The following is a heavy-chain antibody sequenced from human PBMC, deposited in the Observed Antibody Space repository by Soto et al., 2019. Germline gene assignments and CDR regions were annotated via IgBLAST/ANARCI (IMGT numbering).Heavy chain of an antibody. J-gene: IGHJ5*02. D-gene: IGHD3-9*01. CDR1: GGSISSYY. Sequence: SETLSLTCTVSGGSISSYYWSWIRQPPGKGLEWIGYIYYSGSTNYNPSLKSRVTISVDTSKNQFSLKLSSVTAADTAVYYCARAYDILTGLTFDPWGQGTLVTVSS. V-gene: IGHV4-59*08. CDR3: ARAYDILTGLTFDP. CDR2: IYYSGST.